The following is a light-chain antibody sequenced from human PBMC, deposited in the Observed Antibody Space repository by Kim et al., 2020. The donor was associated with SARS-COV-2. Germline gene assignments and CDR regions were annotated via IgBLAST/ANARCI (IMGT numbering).Light chain of an antibody. J-gene: IGLJ1*01. V-gene: IGLV3-1*01. CDR2: QDS. CDR3: QAWESSTRV. Sequence: SYELTQPPSVSVSPGQTASIPCSGDKLGDKYACWYQQKPGQSPVLVIYQDSKRPSGIPERFSGSNSGNTATLTISGTQAMDEADYYCQAWESSTRVFGTG. CDR1: KLGDKY.